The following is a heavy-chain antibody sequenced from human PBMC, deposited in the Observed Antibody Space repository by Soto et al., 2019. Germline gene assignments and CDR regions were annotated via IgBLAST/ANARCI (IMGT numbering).Heavy chain of an antibody. Sequence: ASVKVSCKASGGTFSSYAISWVRQAPGQGLEWMGGIIPIFGTANYAQKFQGGVTITADESTSTAYMELSSLRSEDTAVYYCARVDYSNYEDYYYGMDVWGQGTTVTVSS. D-gene: IGHD4-4*01. V-gene: IGHV1-69*13. J-gene: IGHJ6*02. CDR3: ARVDYSNYEDYYYGMDV. CDR1: GGTFSSYA. CDR2: IIPIFGTA.